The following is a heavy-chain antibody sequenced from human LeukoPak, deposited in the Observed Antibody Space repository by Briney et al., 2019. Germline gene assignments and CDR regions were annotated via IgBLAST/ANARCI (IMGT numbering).Heavy chain of an antibody. D-gene: IGHD6-19*01. CDR1: GFTFSSYA. CDR3: AKDCRIAVAGTCWFVP. CDR2: ISGSGGST. V-gene: IGHV3-23*01. J-gene: IGHJ5*02. Sequence: GGSLRLSCAASGFTFSSYAMSWVRQAPGKGLEWVSAISGSGGSTYYADSVKGRFTISRDNSKNTLYLQMNSLRAEDTAVYYCAKDCRIAVAGTCWFVPWGQGTLVTVSS.